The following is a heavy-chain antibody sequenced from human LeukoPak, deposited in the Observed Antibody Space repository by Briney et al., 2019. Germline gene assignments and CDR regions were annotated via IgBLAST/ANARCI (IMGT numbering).Heavy chain of an antibody. V-gene: IGHV3-15*01. D-gene: IGHD5-18*01. Sequence: GGSLRLSCAASGFTFSNAWMSWVRQAPGKGLEWVGRIKSKTDGGTTDYAAPVKGRFAISRDDSKNTLYLQMNRLKTEDTAVYYWTTNLPDTAMAHHWGQGTLVTVSS. J-gene: IGHJ5*02. CDR3: TTNLPDTAMAHH. CDR1: GFTFSNAW. CDR2: IKSKTDGGTT.